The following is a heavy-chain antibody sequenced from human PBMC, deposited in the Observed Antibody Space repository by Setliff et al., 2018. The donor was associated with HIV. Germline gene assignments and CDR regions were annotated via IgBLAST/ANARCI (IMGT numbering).Heavy chain of an antibody. D-gene: IGHD3-16*01. CDR1: AFTFSNAW. V-gene: IGHV3-15*07. J-gene: IGHJ4*02. CDR3: VRDYMWAFDY. CDR2: IQSKIDGGTT. Sequence: GGSLRLSCAASAFTFSNAWMNWVRQAPGKGLEWVGRIQSKIDGGTTDYAAPVKGRFTISRDDSKNMLYLQMNSLKTEDTAVYYCVRDYMWAFDYWGQGTLVTVSS.